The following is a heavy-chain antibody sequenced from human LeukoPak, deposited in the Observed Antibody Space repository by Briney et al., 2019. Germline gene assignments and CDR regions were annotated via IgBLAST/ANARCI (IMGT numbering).Heavy chain of an antibody. CDR2: INYSGST. CDR1: GGSVSSTTYY. D-gene: IGHD3-10*01. Sequence: SETLSLTCTVSGGSVSSTTYYWSWIRQPPGKGLELIASINYSGSTYYNPSLKSRVTISVDTSENQFSLKLSSVTAADTAVYYCARYVVYGSGKYYFDCWGQGTLVTVSS. V-gene: IGHV4-39*01. CDR3: ARYVVYGSGKYYFDC. J-gene: IGHJ4*02.